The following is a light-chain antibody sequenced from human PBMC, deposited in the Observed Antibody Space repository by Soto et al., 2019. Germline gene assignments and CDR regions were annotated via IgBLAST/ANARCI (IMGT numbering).Light chain of an antibody. CDR1: QGINSW. Sequence: TITCRASQGINSWLAWYQQKPGRAPKLLIYAASILQSGVPSRFSGSGSGTDFTLTITSLQPEDFATYYCHQLNSFPITFGQGTRLEIK. J-gene: IGKJ5*01. CDR3: HQLNSFPIT. V-gene: IGKV1D-12*01. CDR2: AAS.